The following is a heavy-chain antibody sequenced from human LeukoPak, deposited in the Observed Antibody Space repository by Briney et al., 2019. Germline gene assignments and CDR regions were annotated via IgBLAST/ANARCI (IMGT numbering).Heavy chain of an antibody. CDR1: GFTFSSYS. CDR3: TRGGTLVRGGDPFDY. J-gene: IGHJ4*02. CDR2: ISGSGDTT. V-gene: IGHV3-23*01. Sequence: GGSLRLSCAASGFTFSSYSMSWVRQAPGKGLEWVSSISGSGDTTYYADSVKGRFTISRDNSKNTLYLQMNTLRAEDTALYYCTRGGTLVRGGDPFDYWGQGTLVTVSS. D-gene: IGHD3-10*01.